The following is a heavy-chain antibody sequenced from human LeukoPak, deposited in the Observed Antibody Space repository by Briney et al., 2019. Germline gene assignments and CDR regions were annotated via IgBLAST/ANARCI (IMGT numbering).Heavy chain of an antibody. CDR1: GGSFSGYY. Sequence: PSETLSLTCAVSGGSFSGYYWSWIRQPPGKGLEWSGEINHSGSTNYNPSLKSRVTISVDTSKNQFSLKLSAVTAADTAVYYCARGVDSSGYYYTPFDYWGQGTLVTVSS. CDR3: ARGVDSSGYYYTPFDY. J-gene: IGHJ4*02. CDR2: INHSGST. V-gene: IGHV4-34*01. D-gene: IGHD3-22*01.